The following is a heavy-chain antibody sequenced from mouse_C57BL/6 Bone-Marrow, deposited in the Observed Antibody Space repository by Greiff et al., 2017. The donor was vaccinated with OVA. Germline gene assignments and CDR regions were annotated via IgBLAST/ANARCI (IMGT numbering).Heavy chain of an antibody. CDR3: ARDPLYDGPYVGCAY. Sequence: EVQLVESGGGLVKPGGSLKLSCAASGFTFSSYAMSWVRQTPEKRLEWVATISDGGSYTYYPDNVKGRFTISRDNAKNNLYLQMSHLKSEDTAMYYCARDPLYDGPYVGCAYWGQGTLVTVSA. D-gene: IGHD2-3*01. J-gene: IGHJ3*01. CDR2: ISDGGSYT. CDR1: GFTFSSYA. V-gene: IGHV5-4*01.